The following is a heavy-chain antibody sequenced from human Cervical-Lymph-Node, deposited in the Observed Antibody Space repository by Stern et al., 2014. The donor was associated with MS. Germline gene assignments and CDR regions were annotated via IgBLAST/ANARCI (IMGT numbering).Heavy chain of an antibody. Sequence: QVQLVESGAEVKKPGSSVKVSCKASGGTLTSYAISWVRQAPGQGLEWMGGIIPIFGTAHYAQRFQGRVTITADKSTSTVYMDLSSLRSEDTATYYCATVGDHYDSRGYYYGHWGHGTQVTVSS. CDR1: GGTLTSYA. D-gene: IGHD3-22*01. CDR2: IIPIFGTA. V-gene: IGHV1-69*06. CDR3: ATVGDHYDSRGYYYGH. J-gene: IGHJ4*01.